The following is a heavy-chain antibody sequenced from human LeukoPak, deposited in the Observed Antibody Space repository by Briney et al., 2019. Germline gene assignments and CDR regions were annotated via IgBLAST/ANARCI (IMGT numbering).Heavy chain of an antibody. CDR3: PRAYQPLFFAAPDY. Sequence: GGSLRLSCAASGFTFSSYSMNWVRQAPGKGLEWVSSISSSSSYIYYADSVKGRFTISRDNAKNSLYLQMNSLRAEDTAVYYCPRAYQPLFFAAPDYWGQGTLVTVSS. J-gene: IGHJ4*02. D-gene: IGHD2-2*01. CDR1: GFTFSSYS. CDR2: ISSSSSYI. V-gene: IGHV3-21*01.